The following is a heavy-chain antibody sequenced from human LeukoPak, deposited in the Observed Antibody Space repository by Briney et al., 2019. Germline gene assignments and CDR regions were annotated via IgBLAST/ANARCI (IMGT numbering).Heavy chain of an antibody. CDR3: ARDEWGDAFDI. J-gene: IGHJ3*02. CDR2: ISSSSCI. D-gene: IGHD1-26*01. Sequence: GGSQRLSCAASGFTFSSYSMNWVRQAPGKGLEWVSSISSSSCIHSADSVRGRFTISRDNAKNSLFLQMNSLRAEDTAVYYCARDEWGDAFDIWGQGTMVTVFS. CDR1: GFTFSSYS. V-gene: IGHV3-21*01.